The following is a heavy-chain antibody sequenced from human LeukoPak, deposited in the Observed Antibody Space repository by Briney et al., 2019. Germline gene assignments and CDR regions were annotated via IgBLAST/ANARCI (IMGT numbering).Heavy chain of an antibody. D-gene: IGHD6-19*01. Sequence: PSETLSLTCAVSGYSINSGYYWGWIRQPPGKGLESIGTFHNPGAFYYKPSLKSRVTISADISNNQFALNLRSVTAPDTAMFYCERMYSTCWYWNQWGPGTRVTVSS. CDR2: FHNPGAF. CDR3: ERMYSTCWYWNQ. V-gene: IGHV4-38-2*01. CDR1: GYSINSGYY. J-gene: IGHJ4*02.